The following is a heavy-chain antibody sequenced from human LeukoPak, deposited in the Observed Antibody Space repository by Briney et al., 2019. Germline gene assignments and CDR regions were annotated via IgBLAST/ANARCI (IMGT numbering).Heavy chain of an antibody. CDR1: KFTFSSYS. J-gene: IGHJ6*04. CDR3: ARGPTMKMDV. V-gene: IGHV3-21*01. D-gene: IGHD3-22*01. Sequence: GGSLRLSCAASKFTFSSYSMNWVRQAPGKGLEWVSSINSYSSYIYYADSVKGRFTISRDNAKNSLYLQMNSLKAEDTAVYYCARGPTMKMDVWGKGTTVTVSS. CDR2: INSYSSYI.